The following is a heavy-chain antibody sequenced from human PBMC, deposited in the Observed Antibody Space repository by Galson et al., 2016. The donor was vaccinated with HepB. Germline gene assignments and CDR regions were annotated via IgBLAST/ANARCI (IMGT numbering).Heavy chain of an antibody. D-gene: IGHD3-10*01. V-gene: IGHV4-4*02. Sequence: SETLSLTCAVSGGSISSSNWWSWVRQPPGKGLEWIGEIYHSGSTNYTPSFESRVTMSIDKAKNQFSLTLTPVTAADTAVYFCARDHFYASGSMRVCFDHWGQGILVTVSS. J-gene: IGHJ4*02. CDR2: IYHSGST. CDR1: GGSISSSNW. CDR3: ARDHFYASGSMRVCFDH.